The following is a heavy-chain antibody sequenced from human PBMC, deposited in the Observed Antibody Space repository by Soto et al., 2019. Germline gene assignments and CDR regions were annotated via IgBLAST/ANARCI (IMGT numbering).Heavy chain of an antibody. CDR2: ISAYNGNT. V-gene: IGHV1-18*01. D-gene: IGHD3-22*01. CDR1: GYTFTSYG. Sequence: ASVKVSCKASGYTFTSYGISWVRQAPGQGLEWMGWISAYNGNTNYAQKLQGRVTMTTDTSTSTAYMELRSLRSDDTAVYYCAKAMIVVVINYFDYWGQGTLVTVSS. J-gene: IGHJ4*02. CDR3: AKAMIVVVINYFDY.